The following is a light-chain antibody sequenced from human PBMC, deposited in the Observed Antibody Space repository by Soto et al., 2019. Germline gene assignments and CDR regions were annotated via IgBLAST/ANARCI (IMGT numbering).Light chain of an antibody. CDR2: RNN. V-gene: IGLV1-47*01. CDR1: SSNIGSNY. J-gene: IGLJ1*01. CDR3: SSYTISSTLYV. Sequence: QSALTQPPSASGTPGQRVTISCSGSSSNIGSNYVYWYQQLPGTAPKLLIYRNNQRPSGVPDRFSGSKSGNTASLTISGLQAEDEADYYCSSYTISSTLYVFGTGTKVTVL.